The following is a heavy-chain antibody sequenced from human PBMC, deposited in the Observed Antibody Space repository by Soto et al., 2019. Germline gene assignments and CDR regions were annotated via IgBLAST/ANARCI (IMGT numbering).Heavy chain of an antibody. Sequence: QVQLVESGGGVVQPGRSLRLSCAASGFTFSTHAMHWVRQAPGKGLEWVAIVSFDGTNTYHADSVKGRFTISRDNSKNTLYLQMSGLTPEDTAVYYCARDQTGITTAGGGRIDHWGQGTLVTVSS. D-gene: IGHD6-13*01. CDR1: GFTFSTHA. J-gene: IGHJ4*02. V-gene: IGHV3-30-3*01. CDR3: ARDQTGITTAGGGRIDH. CDR2: VSFDGTNT.